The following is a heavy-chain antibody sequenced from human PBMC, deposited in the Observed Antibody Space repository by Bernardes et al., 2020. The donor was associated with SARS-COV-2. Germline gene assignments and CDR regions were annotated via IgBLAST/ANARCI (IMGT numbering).Heavy chain of an antibody. V-gene: IGHV1-18*01. J-gene: IGHJ6*03. CDR3: ARGASDRYYDFWSGGDYYYMDV. D-gene: IGHD3-3*01. Sequence: VKVSCKASGYTFTSYGISWVRQAPGQGLEWMGWISAYNGNTNYAQKLQGRVTMTTDTSTSTAYMELRSLRSDDTAVYYCARGASDRYYDFWSGGDYYYMDVWGKGTTVTVSS. CDR1: GYTFTSYG. CDR2: ISAYNGNT.